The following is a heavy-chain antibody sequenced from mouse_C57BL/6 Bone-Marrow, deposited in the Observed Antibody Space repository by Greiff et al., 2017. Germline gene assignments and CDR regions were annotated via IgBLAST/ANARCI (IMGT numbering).Heavy chain of an antibody. Sequence: VQLQQSGAELVRPGASVKLSCKASGYTFTDYYINWVKQRPGQGLEWIARIYPGSGNTYYNEKFKGKATLTAEKSSSTAYMQRSSLTSEDSAVYFCARGAYGSSYDWYFDVWGTGTTVTVSS. CDR1: GYTFTDYY. J-gene: IGHJ1*03. V-gene: IGHV1-76*01. D-gene: IGHD1-1*01. CDR2: IYPGSGNT. CDR3: ARGAYGSSYDWYFDV.